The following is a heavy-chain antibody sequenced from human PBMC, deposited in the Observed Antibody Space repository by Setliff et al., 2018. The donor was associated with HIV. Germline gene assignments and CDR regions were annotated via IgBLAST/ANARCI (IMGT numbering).Heavy chain of an antibody. Sequence: SETLSLTCAVSGGSISSRNWWSWVRQPPGKGLEWIGEIYHSGSTKYNPFLKSRVTISVDKSKNQFSLKLSSVTAADTAVYYCAGGPGTTSTDYWAQGTLVTVSS. D-gene: IGHD1-26*01. J-gene: IGHJ4*02. CDR2: IYHSGST. V-gene: IGHV4-4*02. CDR3: AGGPGTTSTDY. CDR1: GGSISSRNW.